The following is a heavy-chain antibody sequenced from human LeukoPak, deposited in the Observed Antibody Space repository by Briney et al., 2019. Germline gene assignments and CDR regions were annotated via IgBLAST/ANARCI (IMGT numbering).Heavy chain of an antibody. CDR1: GGSFSGYY. V-gene: IGHV4-34*01. Sequence: PSETLSLTCAVYGGSFSGYYWSWIRQPPGKGLEWIGEINHSGSTNYNPSLKSRVTISVDTSKNQFSLKLSSVTAADTAVYYCARGSPSMVRGVTHYYYYYYMDVWGKGTTVTVSS. CDR3: ARGSPSMVRGVTHYYYYYYMDV. CDR2: INHSGST. J-gene: IGHJ6*03. D-gene: IGHD3-10*01.